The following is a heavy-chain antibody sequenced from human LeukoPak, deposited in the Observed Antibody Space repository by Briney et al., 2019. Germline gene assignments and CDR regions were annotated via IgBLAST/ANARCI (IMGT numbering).Heavy chain of an antibody. Sequence: PGGSLRLSCAASGFTFRSYWMHWVRQTPGKGLVWVSRISPDGGSTAYADSVKGRFTISRDNARNTLYLQLSSLGAEDTALYYCARVSSLLSFDSWGQGTLVTVSS. J-gene: IGHJ4*02. CDR3: ARVSSLLSFDS. D-gene: IGHD2-15*01. CDR2: ISPDGGST. V-gene: IGHV3-74*01. CDR1: GFTFRSYW.